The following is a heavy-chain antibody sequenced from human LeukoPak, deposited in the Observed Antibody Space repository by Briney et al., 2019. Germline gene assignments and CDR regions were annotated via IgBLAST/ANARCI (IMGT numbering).Heavy chain of an antibody. CDR1: GFTLSSYG. V-gene: IGHV3-33*08. J-gene: IGHJ4*02. CDR3: ARDTLTFYYYDSSGYPY. Sequence: PGGSLRLSCAASGFTLSSYGMHWVRQAPGKGLEWVAVIWYDGSNKYYADSVKGRFTIPRDNSKNTLYLQMNSLRAEDTAVYYCARDTLTFYYYDSSGYPYWGQGTLVTVSS. D-gene: IGHD3-22*01. CDR2: IWYDGSNK.